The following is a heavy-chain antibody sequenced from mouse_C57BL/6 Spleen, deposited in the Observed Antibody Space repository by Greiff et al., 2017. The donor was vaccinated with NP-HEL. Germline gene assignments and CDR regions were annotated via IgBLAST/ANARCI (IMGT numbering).Heavy chain of an antibody. CDR1: GYSFTGYY. D-gene: IGHD2-3*01. CDR3: ARVKDDGYPWYFDV. CDR2: INPSTGGT. V-gene: IGHV1-42*01. Sequence: EVQLQQSGPELVKPGASVKISCKASGYSFTGYYMNWVKQSPEKSLEWIGEINPSTGGTTYNQKFKAKATLTVDKSSSTAYMQLKSLTSEDSAVYYCARVKDDGYPWYFDVWGTGTTVTVSS. J-gene: IGHJ1*03.